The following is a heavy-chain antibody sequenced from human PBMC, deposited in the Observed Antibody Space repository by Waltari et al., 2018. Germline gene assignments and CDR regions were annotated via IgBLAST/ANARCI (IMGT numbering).Heavy chain of an antibody. Sequence: EVQLVESGGGLVQPGGSLRLSCAASGFTFSSYWMSLVRQAPGKGLEWVANIKQDGSEKYYVDSVKGRFTISRDNAKNSLYLQMNSLRVEDTAVYYCARGYFGGNPNDVLDIWGQGTTVTVSS. CDR3: ARGYFGGNPNDVLDI. J-gene: IGHJ3*02. CDR1: GFTFSSYW. V-gene: IGHV3-7*01. CDR2: IKQDGSEK. D-gene: IGHD2-15*01.